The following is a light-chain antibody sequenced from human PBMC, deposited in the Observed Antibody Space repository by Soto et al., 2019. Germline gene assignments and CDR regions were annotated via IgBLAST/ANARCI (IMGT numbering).Light chain of an antibody. CDR1: QNIRSW. Sequence: DIQMTQSPSTLSASVGDRVTITCRASQNIRSWLAWYQQKPGKAPRLLIYKASSLESGVPSRFSGSGSGTELTLTISSLKTADSDTYYCQQYDSSSTFGGGTKVDIK. J-gene: IGKJ4*02. V-gene: IGKV1-5*03. CDR3: QQYDSSST. CDR2: KAS.